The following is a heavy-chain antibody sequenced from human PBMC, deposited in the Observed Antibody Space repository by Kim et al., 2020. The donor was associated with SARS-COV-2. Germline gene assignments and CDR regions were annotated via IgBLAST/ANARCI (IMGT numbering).Heavy chain of an antibody. CDR3: AKDSGGSSWNQGVEYFQH. V-gene: IGHV3-23*01. J-gene: IGHJ1*01. D-gene: IGHD6-13*01. Sequence: KRRFTISRDNSKNTLYLQMNSLRAEDTAVYYCAKDSGGSSWNQGVEYFQHWGQGTLVTVSS.